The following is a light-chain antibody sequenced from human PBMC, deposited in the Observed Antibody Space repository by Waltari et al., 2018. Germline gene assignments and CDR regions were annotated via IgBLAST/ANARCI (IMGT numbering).Light chain of an antibody. J-gene: IGKJ4*01. CDR2: DAS. CDR1: QSVSYY. V-gene: IGKV3-11*01. CDR3: QQRRTWPLT. Sequence: ELVLPQSLATLSLSPGERATLSCRASQSVSYYLAWYQQRPGQAPRLLIYDASSRATGIPARFSGSGSETDFTLTISSLEPEDFAVYYCQQRRTWPLTFGGGTKVEI.